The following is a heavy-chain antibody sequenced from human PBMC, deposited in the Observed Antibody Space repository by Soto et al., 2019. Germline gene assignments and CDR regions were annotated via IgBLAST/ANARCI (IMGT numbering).Heavy chain of an antibody. J-gene: IGHJ6*02. D-gene: IGHD4-17*01. CDR2: IYHSGST. CDR1: GGSVRSGNYY. CDR3: ARAGVTMYYGMDV. Sequence: SETLSLTCSVSGGSVRSGNYYWSWIRRPPGKGLEWIGYIYHSGSTYYNPSLKSRVTISVDRSKNQFSLKLSSVTAADTAVYYCARAGVTMYYGMDVWGQGTTVTVSS. V-gene: IGHV4-30-2*01.